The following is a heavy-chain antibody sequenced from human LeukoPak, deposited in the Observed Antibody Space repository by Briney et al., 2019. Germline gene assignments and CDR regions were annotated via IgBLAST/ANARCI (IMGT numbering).Heavy chain of an antibody. D-gene: IGHD1-26*01. CDR2: ISGSGGST. J-gene: IGHJ6*02. CDR3: AKTRVGATTRRYYYGMDV. Sequence: PSETLSLTCAVYGGSFSGYYWSWIRQPPGKGLEWVSAISGSGGSTYYADSVKGRFTISRDNSKNTLYLQMNSLRAEDTAVYYCAKTRVGATTRRYYYGMDVWGQGTTVTVSS. CDR1: GGSFSGYY. V-gene: IGHV3-23*01.